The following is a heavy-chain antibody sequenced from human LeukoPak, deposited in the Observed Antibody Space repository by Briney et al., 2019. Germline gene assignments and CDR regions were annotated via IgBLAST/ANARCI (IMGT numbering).Heavy chain of an antibody. CDR1: GFTFSRYA. D-gene: IGHD5-18*01. CDR3: ARVDTAMGSLDY. V-gene: IGHV3-33*01. Sequence: GGSLRLSCAASGFTFSRYAMHWVRQAPGKGLEGVAIIWYDESNKNYVDSVKGRFTISRDNGKNTLYLQMNSLRAEDTAVYYCARVDTAMGSLDYWGQGILVTVSS. J-gene: IGHJ4*02. CDR2: IWYDESNK.